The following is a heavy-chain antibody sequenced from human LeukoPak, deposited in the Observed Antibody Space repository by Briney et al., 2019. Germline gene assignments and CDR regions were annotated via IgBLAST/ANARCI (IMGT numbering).Heavy chain of an antibody. V-gene: IGHV3-23*01. D-gene: IGHD2-2*01. J-gene: IGHJ5*02. Sequence: GGSLRLSCATSGFTFSSYAMSWVRQAPGKGLEWVSTISGSGGSTYYADSVKGRFTISRDNSKNTLYLLMNSLRAEDTAVYYCTTDFVVVPAALNWFDPWGQGTLVTVSS. CDR2: ISGSGGST. CDR3: TTDFVVVPAALNWFDP. CDR1: GFTFSSYA.